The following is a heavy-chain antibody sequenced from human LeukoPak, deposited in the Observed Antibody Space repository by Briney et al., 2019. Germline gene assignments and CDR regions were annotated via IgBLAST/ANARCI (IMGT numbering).Heavy chain of an antibody. J-gene: IGHJ4*02. CDR1: GFTFSSYA. CDR3: TKFDYAAFEY. V-gene: IGHV3-15*01. CDR2: IKSKTNGGTT. Sequence: GGSLRLSCAASGFTFSSYAMSWVRQAPGKGLEWVGRIKSKTNGGTTDYAAPVKGRFTISRDDSKNTLYLQMNSLKTEDTAVYYCTKFDYAAFEYWGQGNMVTVSS. D-gene: IGHD4-17*01.